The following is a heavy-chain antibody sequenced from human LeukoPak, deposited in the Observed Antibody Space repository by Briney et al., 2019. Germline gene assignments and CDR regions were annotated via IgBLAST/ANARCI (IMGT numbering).Heavy chain of an antibody. CDR2: ITSGGGTK. J-gene: IGHJ3*02. CDR1: GFTFSSYS. V-gene: IGHV3-48*02. D-gene: IGHD6-13*01. CDR3: AKDRSSSSWFDGNDI. Sequence: GGSLRLSRAASGFTFSSYSMNWVRQAPGKGLEWVSYITSGGGTKYYADSVKGRFTISRDNAKNSLYLQMNSLRDEDMAVYYCAKDRSSSSWFDGNDIWGQGTMVTVSS.